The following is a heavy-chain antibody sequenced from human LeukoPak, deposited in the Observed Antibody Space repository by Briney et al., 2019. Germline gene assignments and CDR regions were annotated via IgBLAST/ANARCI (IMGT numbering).Heavy chain of an antibody. V-gene: IGHV3-23*01. Sequence: PGGSLRLSCAASGFTFSNYAMTWVRQAPGKGLECVSVISGSGDATNYADSVKGRFTISRDNAKNTLYLQMNSLRAEDTAVYYCAREGYSSSCLDYWGQGTLVTVSS. D-gene: IGHD6-13*01. CDR1: GFTFSNYA. J-gene: IGHJ4*02. CDR2: ISGSGDAT. CDR3: AREGYSSSCLDY.